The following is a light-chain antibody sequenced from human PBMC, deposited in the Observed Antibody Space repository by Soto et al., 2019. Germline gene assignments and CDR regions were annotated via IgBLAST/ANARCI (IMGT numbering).Light chain of an antibody. Sequence: ETVLTQSPATLSLSPGERAILSCRASQSVSSYLAWYQQKPGQAPRLLISDASNRATGIPARFSGSGSGTDFTLTISSLEPEDFAVYDCQQRSSWPLTFGGGTKVEIK. CDR2: DAS. V-gene: IGKV3-11*01. J-gene: IGKJ4*01. CDR1: QSVSSY. CDR3: QQRSSWPLT.